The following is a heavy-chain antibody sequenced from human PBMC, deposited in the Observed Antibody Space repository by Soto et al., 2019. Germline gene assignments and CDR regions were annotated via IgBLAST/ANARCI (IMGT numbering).Heavy chain of an antibody. J-gene: IGHJ3*02. CDR2: ISGSGGST. CDR1: GFTFSSYA. V-gene: IGHV3-23*01. CDR3: VKEINYDTSGYYYDFAFDI. Sequence: PGGSLRLSCAASGFTFSSYAMSWVRQAPGKGLEWVSAISGSGGSTYYADSVKGRFTISRDNSKNTLYLQMNSLRAEDTAVYYCVKEINYDTSGYYYDFAFDIWGPGTMVTVSS. D-gene: IGHD3-22*01.